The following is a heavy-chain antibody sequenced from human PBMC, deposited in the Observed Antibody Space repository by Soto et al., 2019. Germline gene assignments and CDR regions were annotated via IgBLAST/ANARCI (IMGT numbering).Heavy chain of an antibody. CDR1: GFSFSDFG. J-gene: IGHJ5*02. CDR2: ITSDVNYK. V-gene: IGHV3-30*18. Sequence: QVQLVESGGGVVQPGRSLRLSCAASGFSFSDFGIQWVRQAPGKGLEWVALITSDVNYKYYADSVKGRFIISRDNSKKTVYLQMNSLRPEDTAVYYCAKGWFDPWGQGTLVTVS. CDR3: AKGWFDP.